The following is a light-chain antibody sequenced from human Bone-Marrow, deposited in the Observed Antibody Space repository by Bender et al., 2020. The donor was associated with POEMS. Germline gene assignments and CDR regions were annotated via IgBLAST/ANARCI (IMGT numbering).Light chain of an antibody. V-gene: IGLV1-44*01. CDR3: ATWHDSLNGWV. Sequence: QSVLTQPPSASGTPGQRVIISCSGSSSNIVTNPVNWYQHRPGTAPKVPIYNTNQRPLGVPDRFSGSKSGTSASLAISALQSEDEGDYYCATWHDSLNGWVFGGGTKLAVL. J-gene: IGLJ3*02. CDR2: NTN. CDR1: SSNIVTNP.